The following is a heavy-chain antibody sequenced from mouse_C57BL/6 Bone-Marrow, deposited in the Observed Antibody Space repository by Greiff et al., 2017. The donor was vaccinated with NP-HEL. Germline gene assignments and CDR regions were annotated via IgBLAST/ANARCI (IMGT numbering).Heavy chain of an antibody. CDR1: GYAFSSSW. Sequence: VQLKESGPELVKPGASVKISCKASGYAFSSSWMNWVKQRPGKGLEWIGRIYPGDGDTNYNGKFKGKATLTADKSSSTAYMQLSSLTSEDSAVYFCARTKGRYTPWFAYWGQGTLVTVSA. CDR3: ARTKGRYTPWFAY. CDR2: IYPGDGDT. D-gene: IGHD1-1*01. V-gene: IGHV1-82*01. J-gene: IGHJ3*01.